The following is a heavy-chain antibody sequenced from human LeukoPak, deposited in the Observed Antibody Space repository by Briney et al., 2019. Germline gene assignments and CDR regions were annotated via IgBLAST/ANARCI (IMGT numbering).Heavy chain of an antibody. CDR1: GGSFSGYY. CDR2: INHSGST. J-gene: IGHJ4*02. V-gene: IGHV4-34*01. D-gene: IGHD3-10*01. CDR3: AAGSYYYGSGSYFL. Sequence: PSETLSLTCAVYGGSFSGYYWSWIRQPPGKGLEWIGEINHSGSTNYNPSLKSRVTISVDTSKSQFSLKLSSVTAADTAVYYCAAGSYYYGSGSYFLWGQGTLVTVSS.